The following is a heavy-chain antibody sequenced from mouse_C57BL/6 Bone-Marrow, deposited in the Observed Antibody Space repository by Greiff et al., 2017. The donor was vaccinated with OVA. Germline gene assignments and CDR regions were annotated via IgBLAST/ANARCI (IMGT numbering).Heavy chain of an antibody. Sequence: VQLQQPGAELVKPGASVKLSSKASGYTFTNYWIGWAKQRPGHGLEWIGDIYPGGGYTNYNEKFKGKATLTADKSSSTAYMQFSSLTSEDSAIYYCARREGTSYAMDYWGQGTSVTVSS. CDR2: IYPGGGYT. CDR1: GYTFTNYW. CDR3: ARREGTSYAMDY. J-gene: IGHJ4*01. V-gene: IGHV1-63*01. D-gene: IGHD5-1*01.